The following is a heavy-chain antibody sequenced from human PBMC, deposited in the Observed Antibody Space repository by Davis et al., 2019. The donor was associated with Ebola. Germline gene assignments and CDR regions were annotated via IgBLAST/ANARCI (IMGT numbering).Heavy chain of an antibody. J-gene: IGHJ5*02. CDR3: ARGRGTTHKENWFDP. V-gene: IGHV1-69*01. D-gene: IGHD2/OR15-2a*01. Sequence: NYAQKFQGRVTITADESTSTAYMELSSLRSEDTAVYYCARGRGTTHKENWFDPWGQGTLVTVSS.